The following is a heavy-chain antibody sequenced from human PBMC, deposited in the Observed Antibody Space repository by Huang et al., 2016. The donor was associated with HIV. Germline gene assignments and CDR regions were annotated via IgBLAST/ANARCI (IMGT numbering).Heavy chain of an antibody. CDR1: GASISNSGCW. Sequence: QVQLQESGPGLVKPSQTLSLTCTVSGASISNSGCWWSWLRQPPGKGPELSGYIFHTGTSYYNPSLKSRATMSIDTSKNEFSLKVTSGTAADTAVYYCATLGNTYGNSLDNWGQGTLVTVSS. CDR3: ATLGNTYGNSLDN. CDR2: IFHTGTS. D-gene: IGHD1-1*01. V-gene: IGHV4-30-4*08. J-gene: IGHJ4*02.